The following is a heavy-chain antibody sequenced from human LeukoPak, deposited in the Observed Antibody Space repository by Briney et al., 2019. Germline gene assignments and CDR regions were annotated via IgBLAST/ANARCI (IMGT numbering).Heavy chain of an antibody. V-gene: IGHV3-7*03. CDR2: IKPDGSQT. CDR1: GVTFTSYW. J-gene: IGHJ5*02. D-gene: IGHD3-3*01. Sequence: HAGGSLRLSCAASGVTFTSYWMNWVRQAPGKGLEWVGNIKPDGSQTYYVDSVKGRFTISRDNAKNSVSLQLNSLRAEDTAVYFCVRSIDAWGQGTLVTVSS. CDR3: VRSIDA.